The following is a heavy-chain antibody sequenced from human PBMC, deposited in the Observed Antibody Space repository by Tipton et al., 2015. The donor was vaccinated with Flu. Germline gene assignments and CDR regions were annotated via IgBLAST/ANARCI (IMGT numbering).Heavy chain of an antibody. CDR3: ARDLSSSYFHYFDY. J-gene: IGHJ4*02. V-gene: IGHV4-34*01. CDR2: INHSGST. CDR1: GGSFSGYY. D-gene: IGHD6-13*01. Sequence: TLSLTCAVYGGSFSGYYWSWIRRPPGKGLEWIGEINHSGSTNYNPSLKSRVTISVDTSKNQFSLKLSSVTAADTAVYYCARDLSSSYFHYFDYWGQGTLVTVSS.